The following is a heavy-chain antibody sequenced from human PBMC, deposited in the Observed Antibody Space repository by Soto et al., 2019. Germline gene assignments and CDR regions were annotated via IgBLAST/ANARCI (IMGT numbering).Heavy chain of an antibody. CDR3: AKDSPYSPHWFAP. CDR2: ISRDGSDK. Sequence: QVQLVESGGGVVQPGRSLRLSCAASGFTFNNYGMHWVRQAPGKGLEWVAVISRDGSDKYFADSMKGRFTISRDNSKNTLYLQMNSLRPEDTAVYYCAKDSPYSPHWFAPWGQGTLVTVSS. J-gene: IGHJ5*02. D-gene: IGHD2-21*01. CDR1: GFTFNNYG. V-gene: IGHV3-30*18.